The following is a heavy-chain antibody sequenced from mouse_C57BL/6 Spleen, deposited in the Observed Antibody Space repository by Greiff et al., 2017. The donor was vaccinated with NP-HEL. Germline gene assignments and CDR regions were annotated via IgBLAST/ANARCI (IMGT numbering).Heavy chain of an antibody. J-gene: IGHJ2*01. CDR2: IRLKSDNYAT. Sequence: EVQLQQSGGGLVQPGGSMKLSCVASGFTFSNYWMNWVRQSPEKGLEWVAQIRLKSDNYATHYAESVKGRFTISRDDSKSSVYLQMNNLRAEDTGIYYCTLYLDYWGQGTTLTVSS. CDR1: GFTFSNYW. V-gene: IGHV6-3*01. CDR3: TLYLDY.